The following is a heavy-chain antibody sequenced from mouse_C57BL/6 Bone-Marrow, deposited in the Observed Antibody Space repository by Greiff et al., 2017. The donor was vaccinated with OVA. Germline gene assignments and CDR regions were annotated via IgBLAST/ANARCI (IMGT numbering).Heavy chain of an antibody. CDR1: GYTFTSYG. J-gene: IGHJ1*03. CDR3: ARGGDYGYWYFDV. D-gene: IGHD2-4*01. Sequence: QVQLKESGAELARPGASVKLSCKASGYTFTSYGISWVKQRTGQGLEWIGEIYPRSGNTYYNEKFKGKATLTADKSSSTAYMELRSLTSEDSAVYFCARGGDYGYWYFDVWGTGTTVTVSS. CDR2: IYPRSGNT. V-gene: IGHV1-81*01.